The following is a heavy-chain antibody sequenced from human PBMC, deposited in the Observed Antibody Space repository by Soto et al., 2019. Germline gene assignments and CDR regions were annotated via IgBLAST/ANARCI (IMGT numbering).Heavy chain of an antibody. J-gene: IGHJ4*02. CDR1: GYTFNIHDG. D-gene: IGHD4-17*01. Sequence: ASVKVSCKASGYTFNIHDGISWVRRAPGQGLEWMGWISGYNGKTNYAQKFQGRVTMTTDTSTTTAYMELRSLRSDDTAVYFCASWAGRVRDFGGPFDYWGQGTLVTVSS. CDR3: ASWAGRVRDFGGPFDY. CDR2: ISGYNGKT. V-gene: IGHV1-18*04.